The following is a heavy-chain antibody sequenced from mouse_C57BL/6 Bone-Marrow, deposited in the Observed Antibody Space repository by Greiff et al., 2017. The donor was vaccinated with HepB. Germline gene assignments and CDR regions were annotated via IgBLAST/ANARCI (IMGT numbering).Heavy chain of an antibody. Sequence: EVQVVESGGGLVKPGGSLKLSCAASGFTFSSYAMSWVRQTPEKRLEWVATISDGGSYTYYPDNVKGRFTISRDNAKNNLYLQMSHLKSEDTALYYCARRLHYGSSSYFDYWGQGTTLTVSS. CDR1: GFTFSSYA. CDR3: ARRLHYGSSSYFDY. CDR2: ISDGGSYT. J-gene: IGHJ2*01. V-gene: IGHV5-4*01. D-gene: IGHD1-1*01.